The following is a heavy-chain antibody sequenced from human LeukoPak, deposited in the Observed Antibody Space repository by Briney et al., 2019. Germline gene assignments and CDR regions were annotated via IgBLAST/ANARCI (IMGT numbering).Heavy chain of an antibody. Sequence: GGSLRLSCAASGFTFSSYAMHWVRQAPGKGLEWVAVISYDGSNKYYADSVKGRFTISRDNSKNTLYLQMNSLRAEDTAVYYCARDRRGSSWYSYYYGMDVWGQGTTVTVSS. CDR3: ARDRRGSSWYSYYYGMDV. V-gene: IGHV3-30-3*01. D-gene: IGHD6-13*01. CDR1: GFTFSSYA. J-gene: IGHJ6*02. CDR2: ISYDGSNK.